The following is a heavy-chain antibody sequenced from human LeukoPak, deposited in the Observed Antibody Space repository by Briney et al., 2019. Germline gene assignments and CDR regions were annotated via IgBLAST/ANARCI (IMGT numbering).Heavy chain of an antibody. CDR2: IYYSGST. J-gene: IGHJ4*02. CDR1: GGPIGSSSYY. D-gene: IGHD3-22*01. V-gene: IGHV4-39*01. CDR3: ASHPASYDSSGYHFDY. Sequence: SETLSLTCTVSGGPIGSSSYYWGWVRQPPGKGLEWIGSIYYSGSTYYNPSLKSRVIISVDTSKNQFSLKLSSVTAADTAVYYCASHPASYDSSGYHFDYWGQGTLVTVSS.